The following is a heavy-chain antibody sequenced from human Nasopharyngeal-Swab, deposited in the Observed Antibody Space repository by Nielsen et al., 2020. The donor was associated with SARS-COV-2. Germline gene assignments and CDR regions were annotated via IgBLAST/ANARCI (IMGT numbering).Heavy chain of an antibody. CDR3: ARDPSLPILLWFGELLGWFDP. J-gene: IGHJ5*02. D-gene: IGHD3-10*01. CDR2: INSDGSTT. V-gene: IGHV3-74*01. Sequence: GESLKISCAASGFTFSSYWMHWLRHAPGKGLVWVSRINSDGSTTTYADSVKGRFTISRDNAKNTLYLQMNSLRAEDTAVYYCARDPSLPILLWFGELLGWFDPWGQGTLVTVSS. CDR1: GFTFSSYW.